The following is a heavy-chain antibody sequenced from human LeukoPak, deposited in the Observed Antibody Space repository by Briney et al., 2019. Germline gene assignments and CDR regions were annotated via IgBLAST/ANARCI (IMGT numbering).Heavy chain of an antibody. CDR3: AKVPHYYDSSGYVDY. D-gene: IGHD3-22*01. Sequence: PGGSLRLSCAASGFTFSSYAMSWVRQAPGKGLEWVSAISGSGGSTYYADSVKGRFTISRDNSKNTLYLQMNSLRAEDTAVYYCAKVPHYYDSSGYVDYWGQGTLVTVSS. J-gene: IGHJ4*02. CDR2: ISGSGGST. V-gene: IGHV3-23*01. CDR1: GFTFSSYA.